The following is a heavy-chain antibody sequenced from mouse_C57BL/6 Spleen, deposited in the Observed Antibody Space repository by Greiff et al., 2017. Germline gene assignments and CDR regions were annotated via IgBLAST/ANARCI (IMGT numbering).Heavy chain of an antibody. V-gene: IGHV5-17*01. D-gene: IGHD2-3*01. J-gene: IGHJ1*03. CDR2: ISSGSSTI. Sequence: EVKLMASGGGLVKPGGSLKLSCAASGFTFSDYGMHWVRQAPEKGLEWVAYISSGSSTIYYAHTVKGRFSISSDNAKNTLFLQMTSLRSEYTAMYYCARRDGYYGYFDVWGTGTTVTVSS. CDR3: ARRDGYYGYFDV. CDR1: GFTFSDYG.